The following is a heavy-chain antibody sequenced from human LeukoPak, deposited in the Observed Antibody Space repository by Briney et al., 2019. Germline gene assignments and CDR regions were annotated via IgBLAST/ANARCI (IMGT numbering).Heavy chain of an antibody. J-gene: IGHJ1*01. CDR3: ASVDSSGYYYGEYFQH. Sequence: SETLSHTCTVSGGSISSSSYYWGWIRQPPGKGLEWIGSIYYSGSTYYNPSLKSRVTISVDTSKNQFSLKLSSVTAADTAVYYCASVDSSGYYYGEYFQHWGQGTLVTVSS. D-gene: IGHD3-22*01. CDR1: GGSISSSSYY. CDR2: IYYSGST. V-gene: IGHV4-39*07.